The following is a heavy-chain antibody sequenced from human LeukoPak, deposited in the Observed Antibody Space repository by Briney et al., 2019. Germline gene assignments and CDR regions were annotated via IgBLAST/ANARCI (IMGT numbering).Heavy chain of an antibody. J-gene: IGHJ5*02. D-gene: IGHD5-12*01. V-gene: IGHV4-31*03. CDR1: GGSISSGGYS. Sequence: SETLSLTCTVSGGSISSGGYSWSWIRQHPGKGLEWIGYIYYSGSTYYNPSLKSRVTISVDTSKNQFSLKLSSVTAADTAVYYCARVVATIGQWFDPWGQGTLVTVSP. CDR3: ARVVATIGQWFDP. CDR2: IYYSGST.